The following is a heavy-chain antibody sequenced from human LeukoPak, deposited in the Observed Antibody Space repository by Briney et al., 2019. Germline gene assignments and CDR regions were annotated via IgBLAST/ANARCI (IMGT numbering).Heavy chain of an antibody. J-gene: IGHJ4*02. Sequence: GGSLRLSCAASGFTFSSYAMHWVRQAPGKGLEWVAVISYDGSNKYYADSVKGRFTISRDNSKNTLYLQMNSLRAEDTAVYYCAREKLAAIDYWGQGTLVTVSS. D-gene: IGHD6-25*01. CDR2: ISYDGSNK. CDR1: GFTFSSYA. CDR3: AREKLAAIDY. V-gene: IGHV3-30-3*01.